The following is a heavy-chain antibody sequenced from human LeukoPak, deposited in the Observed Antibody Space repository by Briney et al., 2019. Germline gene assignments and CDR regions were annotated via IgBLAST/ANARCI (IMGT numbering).Heavy chain of an antibody. V-gene: IGHV4-59*02. CDR1: GGSVSSYY. J-gene: IGHJ5*02. Sequence: SETLSLTCTVSGGSVSSYYWSWIRQPPGKGLEWIGYIYYSGSTNYNPSLKSRVTISVDTSKNQFSLKLSSVTAADTAVYYCAREVAAPWVWFDPWGQGTLVTVSS. CDR3: AREVAAPWVWFDP. D-gene: IGHD6-13*01. CDR2: IYYSGST.